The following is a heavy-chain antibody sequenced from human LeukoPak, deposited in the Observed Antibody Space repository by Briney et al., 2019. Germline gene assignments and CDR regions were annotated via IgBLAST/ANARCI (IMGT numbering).Heavy chain of an antibody. J-gene: IGHJ4*02. V-gene: IGHV3-23*01. D-gene: IGHD3-10*01. CDR2: ISGSGGST. Sequence: GGSLRLSCAASGFTFSSYAMSWVRQAPGKGLEWVSAISGSGGSTYYADSVKGRFTISRDNSKNTLYLQMNSLRAEDTAVYYCARTSRDYYGSGTRGTQIDYWGQGTLVTVSS. CDR1: GFTFSSYA. CDR3: ARTSRDYYGSGTRGTQIDY.